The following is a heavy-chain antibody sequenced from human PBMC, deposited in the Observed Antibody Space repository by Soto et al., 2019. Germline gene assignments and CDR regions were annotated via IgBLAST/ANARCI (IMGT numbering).Heavy chain of an antibody. V-gene: IGHV4-39*01. CDR3: ATQYYDYIGGSYRHASIDP. CDR2: IYYDGNT. CDR1: GGSLSSSSYF. D-gene: IGHD3-16*02. Sequence: SETLSLTCTVSGGSLSSSSYFWGWIRQPPGKGLEWIGAIYYDGNTYYNPSLKSRVTISVDTSNSQFSLRLSSVTAADTAVYYCATQYYDYIGGSYRHASIDPWGQGTLVTVSS. J-gene: IGHJ5*02.